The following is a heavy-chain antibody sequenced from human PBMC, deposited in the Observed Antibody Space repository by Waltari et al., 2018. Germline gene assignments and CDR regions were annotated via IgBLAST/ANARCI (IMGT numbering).Heavy chain of an antibody. CDR1: GDSIRRSDYY. CDR3: ARQKGVSSYFSGLDV. CDR2: IYHSGST. J-gene: IGHJ6*02. V-gene: IGHV4-39*01. Sequence: QLQLQESGPGLVKPSETLSLTCTVSGDSIRRSDYYWGWIRQSPGKGLEWIGSIYHSGSTYYNPSLKSRVTKSVDTSKNQFSLSLSSVTAADSAVYYCARQKGVSSYFSGLDVWGQGTTVIVSS. D-gene: IGHD3-10*01.